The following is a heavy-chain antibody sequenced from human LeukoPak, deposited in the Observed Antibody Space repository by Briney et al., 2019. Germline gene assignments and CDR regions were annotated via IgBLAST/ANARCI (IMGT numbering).Heavy chain of an antibody. CDR1: GGSINSAGYY. Sequence: SQTLSLTCTVSGGSINSAGYYWTWIRQHPGTGLEWIGYIYYSGNTYYNLSLKNRLTISVDMSKNQFSLKLSSVTAADTAVFYCARGYSGSPYYFSMDVWGKGTTVTVSS. V-gene: IGHV4-31*03. J-gene: IGHJ6*04. D-gene: IGHD5-12*01. CDR3: ARGYSGSPYYFSMDV. CDR2: IYYSGNT.